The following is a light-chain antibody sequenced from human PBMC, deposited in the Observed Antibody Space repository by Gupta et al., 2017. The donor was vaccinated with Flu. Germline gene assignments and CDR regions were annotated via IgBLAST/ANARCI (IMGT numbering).Light chain of an antibody. J-gene: IGKJ2*01. Sequence: PSSLSASIGDRVSISCRASQAINNYLAWYQQKPGETPKLLIYAASTLQGEVPSRVSGSTSETEFSLTISSLQPEDFATYYCQQVKTDPYTFGQGTKLEIK. CDR3: QQVKTDPYT. CDR1: QAINNY. CDR2: AAS. V-gene: IGKV1-9*01.